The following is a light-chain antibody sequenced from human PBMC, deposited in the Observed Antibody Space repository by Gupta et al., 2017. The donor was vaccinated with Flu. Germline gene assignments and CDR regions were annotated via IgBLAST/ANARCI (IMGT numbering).Light chain of an antibody. Sequence: DIQMTQSPSSLSASVGDRVTITCRASQGIGNSLSWYQHKPGKPPKSLIYSTSKLQSGVSSRFSGSGSGTEFTLAINSLQPEDSATYCCRQQNDSPPTFGQGTKVEI. CDR1: QGIGNS. CDR2: STS. J-gene: IGKJ1*01. V-gene: IGKV1-17*01. CDR3: RQQNDSPPT.